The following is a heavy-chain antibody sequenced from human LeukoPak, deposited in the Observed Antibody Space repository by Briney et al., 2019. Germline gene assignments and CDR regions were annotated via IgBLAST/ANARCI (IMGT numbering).Heavy chain of an antibody. CDR2: FDPEYGET. CDR1: GYTLTELS. CDR3: ATAGDCSGGSCYSRSYYGMDV. J-gene: IGHJ6*04. V-gene: IGHV1-24*01. Sequence: GASVKVSCKVSGYTLTELSMHWVRQAPGKGLEWMGGFDPEYGETIYAQKFQGRVTMTEDTSTDTAYMELSSLRSEDTAVYYCATAGDCSGGSCYSRSYYGMDVWGKGTTVTVSS. D-gene: IGHD2-15*01.